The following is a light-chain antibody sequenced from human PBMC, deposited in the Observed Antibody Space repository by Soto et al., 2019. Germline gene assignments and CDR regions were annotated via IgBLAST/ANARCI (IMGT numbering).Light chain of an antibody. Sequence: QSVLTQPASVSGSPGQSITISCTGTSSDVGSYNLVSWYQQHPGKVPKLMTYEASKPPSGVSSRFSCSKSGSTASLTISGLQAEDAADYYCCSYAGRSTYVFGTGTKVTVL. CDR3: CSYAGRSTYV. J-gene: IGLJ1*01. CDR2: EAS. V-gene: IGLV2-23*01. CDR1: SSDVGSYNL.